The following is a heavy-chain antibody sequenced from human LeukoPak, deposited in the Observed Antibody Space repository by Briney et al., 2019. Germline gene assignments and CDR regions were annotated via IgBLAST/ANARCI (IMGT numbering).Heavy chain of an antibody. CDR2: IHPNGFIT. V-gene: IGHV1-46*01. CDR3: ARTRSSSGYLDV. Sequence: ASVKVPCKTFGFSFSTFYIHWLRRAPGQGLEWMGIIHPNGFITSYAQRFKGRVSMTRDPSTSTVYMELNSLIFDDTAVYYCARTRSSSGYLDVWGTGTTVTVSS. D-gene: IGHD3-10*01. CDR1: GFSFSTFY. J-gene: IGHJ6*03.